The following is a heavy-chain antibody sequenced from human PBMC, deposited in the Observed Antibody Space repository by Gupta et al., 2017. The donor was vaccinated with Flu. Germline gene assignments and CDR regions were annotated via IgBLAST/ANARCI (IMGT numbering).Heavy chain of an antibody. J-gene: IGHJ4*02. Sequence: TYYNPSLRSRVTISVDTSKNQFFLDVNSVTAADTAVYYCARDVRWNTYCDFWGQGTLVTVSS. D-gene: IGHD1-1*01. CDR2: T. V-gene: IGHV4-31*02. CDR3: ARDVRWNTYCDF.